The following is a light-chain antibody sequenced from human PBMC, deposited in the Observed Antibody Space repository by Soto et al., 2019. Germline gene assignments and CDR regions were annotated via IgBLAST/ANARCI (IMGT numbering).Light chain of an antibody. CDR1: QSVSSN. J-gene: IGKJ4*01. CDR2: GAS. V-gene: IGKV3-15*01. CDR3: QQYNNWPPLS. Sequence: EIVMTQSPATLSVSPGERATLSCRASQSVSSNLACYQQKPGQAPRLLIYGASTRATGIPARFSGSGSGTEFTLTISSLQYEDFAVYYCQQYNNWPPLSFGGGSKVEIK.